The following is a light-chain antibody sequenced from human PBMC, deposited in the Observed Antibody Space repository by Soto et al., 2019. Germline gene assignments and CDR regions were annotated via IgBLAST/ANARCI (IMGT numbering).Light chain of an antibody. CDR3: QQYGSSLFT. V-gene: IGKV3-20*01. CDR2: GAS. CDR1: QSVRSSY. Sequence: EIVLTQSPGTLSLSPGERATLSCRASQSVRSSYLAWYQQKPGQAPRLLIYGASSRATGIPDRFSGSGSGTDFTLTMSRLAPEDFAVYYCQQYGSSLFTFGPGTKVDIK. J-gene: IGKJ3*01.